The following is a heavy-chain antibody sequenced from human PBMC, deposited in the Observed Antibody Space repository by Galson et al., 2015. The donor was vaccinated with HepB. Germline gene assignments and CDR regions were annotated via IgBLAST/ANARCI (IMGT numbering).Heavy chain of an antibody. V-gene: IGHV4-30-2*04. Sequence: YNPSLKSRVTIFQDLSKNEFYLKVTSVTAADTASYYCARLLSLGWGLDSYYFDHWGQGTLVTVSS. CDR3: ARLLSLGWGLDSYYFDH. D-gene: IGHD3/OR15-3a*01. J-gene: IGHJ4*02.